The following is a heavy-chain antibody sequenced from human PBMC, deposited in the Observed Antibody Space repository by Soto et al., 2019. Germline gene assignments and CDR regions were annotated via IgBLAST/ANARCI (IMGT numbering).Heavy chain of an antibody. J-gene: IGHJ6*02. V-gene: IGHV5-10-1*01. CDR2: IDPSDSYT. Sequence: GESLKISCKGSGYSFTSYWISWVRQMPGKGLEWMGRIDPSDSYTNYSPSFQGHVTISADKSISTAYLQWSSLKASDTAMYYCARERXEKSYYYDSSGWYGMDVWGQGTTVTVSS. CDR1: GYSFTSYW. CDR3: ARERXEKSYYYDSSGWYGMDV. D-gene: IGHD3-22*01.